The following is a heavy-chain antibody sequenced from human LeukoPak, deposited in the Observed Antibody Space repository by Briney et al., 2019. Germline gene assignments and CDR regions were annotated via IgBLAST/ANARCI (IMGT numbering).Heavy chain of an antibody. Sequence: TSETLSLTCTVSGGSISSYYWSWIRQPPGKGLEWIGYIYYSGSTNYNPSLKSRVTTSVDTSKNHFSLNLSSVTAADTAVYYCARVGATFWGFDMWGHGTMVTVSS. CDR1: GGSISSYY. CDR3: ARVGATFWGFDM. D-gene: IGHD7-27*01. J-gene: IGHJ3*02. V-gene: IGHV4-59*01. CDR2: IYYSGST.